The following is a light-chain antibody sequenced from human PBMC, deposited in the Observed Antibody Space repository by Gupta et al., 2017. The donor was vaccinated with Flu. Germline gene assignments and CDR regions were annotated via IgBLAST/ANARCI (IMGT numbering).Light chain of an antibody. CDR3: QQYDNTPPT. Sequence: LNWYQQQPGKAPRLVIYDASRLQTGVPSRFSGSGSGTSFTFTITGLQPEDIATYYCQQYDNTPPTLGHGTRLDIK. V-gene: IGKV1-33*01. CDR2: DAS. J-gene: IGKJ5*01.